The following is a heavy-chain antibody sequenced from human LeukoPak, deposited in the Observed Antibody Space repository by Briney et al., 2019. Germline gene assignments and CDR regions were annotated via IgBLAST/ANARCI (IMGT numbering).Heavy chain of an antibody. CDR2: IYYSGST. J-gene: IGHJ5*02. D-gene: IGHD3-10*01. V-gene: IGHV4-39*07. CDR3: ARVVWFGELWFDP. CDR1: GGSISSSIYY. Sequence: PSETLSLTCTVSGGSISSSIYYWGWLRQPPGRGLEWIGSIYYSGSTYYNPSLKSRVTISVDTSKNQFSLKLSSVTAADTAVYYCARVVWFGELWFDPWGQGTLVTVSS.